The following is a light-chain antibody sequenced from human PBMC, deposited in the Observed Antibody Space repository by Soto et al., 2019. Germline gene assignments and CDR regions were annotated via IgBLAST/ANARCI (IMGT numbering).Light chain of an antibody. CDR2: EVS. CDR1: SRDIGGYNY. Sequence: QSALTQPPSASGSPGQSVTISCTGTSRDIGGYNYVSWYQQHPGKAPKLMIYEVSKRPSGVPDRFSGSKSGSTASLTVSGLQAEDEADYYCSSYAGSKYWVFGGGTKLTVL. V-gene: IGLV2-8*01. J-gene: IGLJ3*02. CDR3: SSYAGSKYWV.